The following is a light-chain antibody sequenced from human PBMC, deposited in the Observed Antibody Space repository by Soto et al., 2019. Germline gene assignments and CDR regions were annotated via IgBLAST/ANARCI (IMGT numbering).Light chain of an antibody. CDR1: QSINKNY. CDR3: QRYSSPPLT. CDR2: DAY. Sequence: ELAALSGAASQSINKNYLGWYQKTPGLANRLLISDAYRRATGIPDRCSGSGSGTDFILSISRLEDEDFAVYYRQRYSSPPLTFGGGTKVDIK. J-gene: IGKJ4*02. V-gene: IGKV3D-20*01.